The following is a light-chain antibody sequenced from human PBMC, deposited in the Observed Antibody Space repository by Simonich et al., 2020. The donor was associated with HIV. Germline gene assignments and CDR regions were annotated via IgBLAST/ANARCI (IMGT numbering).Light chain of an antibody. V-gene: IGLV1-51*01. CDR1: SSNNGPNF. CDR3: GTWDGSLSVWV. Sequence: QSVLTQPPSVSAAPGQKVTISCSGSSSNNGPNFLSWYQQLPGTAPNLLIYDKDKRPSWMPDRFSGSKSGTSATLGITGLQTGDEADYYCGTWDGSLSVWVFGGGTKLTVL. CDR2: DKD. J-gene: IGLJ3*02.